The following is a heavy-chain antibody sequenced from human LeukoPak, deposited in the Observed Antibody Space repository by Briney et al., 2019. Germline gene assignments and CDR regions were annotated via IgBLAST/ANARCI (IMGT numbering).Heavy chain of an antibody. CDR1: GFTFSSYA. CDR3: AKDYSGYDLGEGWFDP. CDR2: ISWNSGSI. D-gene: IGHD5-12*01. Sequence: GGSLRLSCAASGFTFSSYAMSWVRQAPGKGLEWVSGISWNSGSIGYADSVKGRFTISRDNAKNSLYLQMNSLRAEDTALYYCAKDYSGYDLGEGWFDPWGQGTLVTVSS. J-gene: IGHJ5*02. V-gene: IGHV3-9*01.